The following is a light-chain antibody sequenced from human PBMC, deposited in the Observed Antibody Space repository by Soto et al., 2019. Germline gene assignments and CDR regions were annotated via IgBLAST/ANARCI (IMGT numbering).Light chain of an antibody. Sequence: DIQMTQSPSSLSASVGDRVTITCQASQDISNYLNWYQQKPGKAPKLLIYDASNLETGVPSRFSGSGSGTDFTFTISSLQPEDIATYYCQQYASLPPYTFGQGTKLEIK. CDR2: DAS. V-gene: IGKV1-33*01. CDR3: QQYASLPPYT. CDR1: QDISNY. J-gene: IGKJ2*01.